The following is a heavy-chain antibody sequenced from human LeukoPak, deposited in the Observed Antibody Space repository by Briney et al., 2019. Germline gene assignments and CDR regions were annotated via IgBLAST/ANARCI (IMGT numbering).Heavy chain of an antibody. CDR2: ISSSSSYI. Sequence: PGGSLRLSCAASGFTFSSYSMNWVRQAPGKGLEWVSSISSSSSYIYYADSVKGRFTISRDNSKNTLYLQMNSLRAEDTAVYYCARLHGLYYYDSSGYYLEAFDIWGQGTMVTVSS. J-gene: IGHJ3*02. D-gene: IGHD3-22*01. CDR1: GFTFSSYS. CDR3: ARLHGLYYYDSSGYYLEAFDI. V-gene: IGHV3-21*01.